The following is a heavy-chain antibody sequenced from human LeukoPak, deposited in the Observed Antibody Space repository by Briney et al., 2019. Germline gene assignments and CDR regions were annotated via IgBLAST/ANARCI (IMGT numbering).Heavy chain of an antibody. CDR3: AKAPATGEGYYFYYMDV. CDR2: ANGRGATT. D-gene: IGHD7-27*01. Sequence: PGGSLRLSCAASGFASGFTFSDYAVSWVRQAPGKGPEWGASANGRGATTYYADSVRGRFTISRDNSKNTLYLQMISLGADDTAIYFCAKAPATGEGYYFYYMDVWGKGTTVTVSS. V-gene: IGHV3-23*01. CDR1: GFTFSDYA. J-gene: IGHJ6*03.